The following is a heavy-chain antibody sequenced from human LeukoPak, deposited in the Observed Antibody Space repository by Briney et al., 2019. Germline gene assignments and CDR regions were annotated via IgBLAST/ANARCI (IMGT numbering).Heavy chain of an antibody. J-gene: IGHJ4*02. CDR2: IIPIFGTA. V-gene: IGHV1-69*06. D-gene: IGHD1-20*01. Sequence: SVKVSCKASGGTFSSYAISWVRQAPGQGLEWMGGIIPIFGTANYAQKFQGRVTITADKSTSTAYMELSSLRSEDTAVYCCASMNNWNDVFSYGYWGQGTLVTVSS. CDR3: ASMNNWNDVFSYGY. CDR1: GGTFSSYA.